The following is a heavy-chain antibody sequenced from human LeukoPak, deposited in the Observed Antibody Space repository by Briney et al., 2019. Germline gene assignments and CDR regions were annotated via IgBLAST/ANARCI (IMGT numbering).Heavy chain of an antibody. V-gene: IGHV7-4-1*02. CDR1: GYTFTSYA. D-gene: IGHD5-24*01. Sequence: ASVKVSCKASGYTFTSYAMNWVRQAPGQGLEWMGWINTNTGNPTYAQGFTGRFVFSLDTSVSTAYLQISSLKAEDTAVYYCARDIGEMATIMGYFDYWGQGTLVTVSS. J-gene: IGHJ4*02. CDR2: INTNTGNP. CDR3: ARDIGEMATIMGYFDY.